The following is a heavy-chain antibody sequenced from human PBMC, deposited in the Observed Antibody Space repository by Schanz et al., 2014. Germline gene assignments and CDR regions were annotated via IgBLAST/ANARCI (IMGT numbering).Heavy chain of an antibody. CDR3: ARALKGKVAICGVIAARKDYYMHV. D-gene: IGHD2-21*01. Sequence: QVQLVQSGAEVKKPGASVKVSCTASGFNFNNYDINWVRQATGQGLEWMGWMNPKTGNTDHAQKFQGRVTMTWDTSTSTAYLDLSRLRSEDTGVYYCARALKGKVAICGVIAARKDYYMHVWGKGTTVTVSS. CDR1: GFNFNNYD. J-gene: IGHJ6*03. CDR2: MNPKTGNT. V-gene: IGHV1-8*01.